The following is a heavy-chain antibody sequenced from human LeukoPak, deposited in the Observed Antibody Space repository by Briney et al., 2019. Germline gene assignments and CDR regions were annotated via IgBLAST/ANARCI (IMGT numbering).Heavy chain of an antibody. V-gene: IGHV3-30*02. Sequence: GGPVRLSCAPCGFSFRSCGMHGPRQATGKAREWVKIIQYDGSNTYSTDSAKGRFSISSDNSQNTLYLHLNTLRAADTAVSYCAKGAGVGFDYWGQGTLVTVSS. J-gene: IGHJ4*02. CDR3: AKGAGVGFDY. CDR2: IQYDGSNT. D-gene: IGHD3-3*01. CDR1: GFSFRSCG.